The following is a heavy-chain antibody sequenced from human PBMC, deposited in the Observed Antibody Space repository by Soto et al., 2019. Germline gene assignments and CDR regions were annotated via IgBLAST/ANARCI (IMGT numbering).Heavy chain of an antibody. J-gene: IGHJ6*02. Sequence: EASVKVSCKASGYTFTGYYMHWVRQAPGQGLEWMGWINPNSGGTNYAQKFQGWVTMTRDTSISTAYMELSRLRSDDTAVYYCARATGYVNYYYYYGMDVWGQGTTVTVS. D-gene: IGHD3-9*01. CDR2: INPNSGGT. CDR3: ARATGYVNYYYYYGMDV. CDR1: GYTFTGYY. V-gene: IGHV1-2*04.